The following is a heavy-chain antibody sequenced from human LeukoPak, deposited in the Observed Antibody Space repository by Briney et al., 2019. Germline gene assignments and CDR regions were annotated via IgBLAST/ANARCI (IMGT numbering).Heavy chain of an antibody. Sequence: ASVKVSCKASGYTFTSYYMHWVRQAPGQGLEWMGIINPSGGSTSYAQKFQGRVTKTRDTSTSIVYMELSSLRSEDTAVYYCAREGAVAGTDFDYWGQGTLVTVSS. J-gene: IGHJ4*02. CDR2: INPSGGST. CDR1: GYTFTSYY. D-gene: IGHD6-19*01. CDR3: AREGAVAGTDFDY. V-gene: IGHV1-46*01.